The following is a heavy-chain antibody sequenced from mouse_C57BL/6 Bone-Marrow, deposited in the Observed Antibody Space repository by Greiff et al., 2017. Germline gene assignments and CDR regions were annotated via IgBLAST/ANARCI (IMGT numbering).Heavy chain of an antibody. CDR2: INSDGGSP. CDR3: ARHYSNYGWYFDV. V-gene: IGHV5-2*01. Sequence: DVHLVESGGGLVQPGESLKLSCESNEYEFPSHDMSWVRKTPEKRLELVAAINSDGGSPYYPDTMERRFIISRDNTKKTLYLQMSSLRSEDTALYYCARHYSNYGWYFDVWGTGTTVTVSS. CDR1: EYEFPSHD. J-gene: IGHJ1*03. D-gene: IGHD2-5*01.